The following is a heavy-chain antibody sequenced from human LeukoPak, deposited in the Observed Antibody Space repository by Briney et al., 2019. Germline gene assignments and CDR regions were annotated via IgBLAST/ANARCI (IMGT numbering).Heavy chain of an antibody. Sequence: GASVKVSCKASGYTFTSYGISWVRQAPGQGLEWMGWISAYNGNTNYAQKLQGGVTMTTDTSTSTAYMELRSLRSDDTAVYYCARDPHIAAAGYNWFDPWGQGTLVTVSS. J-gene: IGHJ5*02. CDR3: ARDPHIAAAGYNWFDP. V-gene: IGHV1-18*04. CDR2: ISAYNGNT. CDR1: GYTFTSYG. D-gene: IGHD6-13*01.